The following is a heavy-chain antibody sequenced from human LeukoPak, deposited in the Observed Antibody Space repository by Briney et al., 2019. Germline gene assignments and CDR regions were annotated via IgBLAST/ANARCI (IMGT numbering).Heavy chain of an antibody. CDR3: ARTKYYFDSSDYFFFDP. J-gene: IGHJ5*02. Sequence: PSETLSLTCTVSYESISSSSYYWGWIRRPPGKGLEWIGSIDSRRNIHSNPSLDSRATISVDTSKNQFSLKLSSVTAADTAVYYCARTKYYFDSSDYFFFDPWGQGILVTVSS. V-gene: IGHV4-39*01. CDR2: IDSRRNI. D-gene: IGHD3-22*01. CDR1: YESISSSSYY.